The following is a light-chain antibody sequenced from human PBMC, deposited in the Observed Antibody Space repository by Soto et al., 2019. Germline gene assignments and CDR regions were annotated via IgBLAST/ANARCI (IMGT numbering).Light chain of an antibody. Sequence: DIQMTQSPPSLSASVGDRVTITCRASQSISSYLNWYQQKPGKAPKLLIYAASSLQSGVPSRFSGSGSGTDFTLSISSLQPEDFATYYCQQSYRTPYTFGQGTKLEIK. CDR3: QQSYRTPYT. V-gene: IGKV1-39*01. CDR2: AAS. CDR1: QSISSY. J-gene: IGKJ2*01.